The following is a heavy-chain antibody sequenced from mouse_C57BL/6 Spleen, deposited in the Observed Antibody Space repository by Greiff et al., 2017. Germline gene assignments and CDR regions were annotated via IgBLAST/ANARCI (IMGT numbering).Heavy chain of an antibody. Sequence: QVQLKQPGAELVKPGASVKLSCKASGYTFTSYWMQWVKQRPGQGLEWIGEIDPSDSYTNYNQKFKGKATLTVDTSSSTAYMQLSSLTSEDSAVYYCARRSGTEGAMDYWGQGTSVTVSS. J-gene: IGHJ4*01. V-gene: IGHV1-50*01. D-gene: IGHD4-1*01. CDR3: ARRSGTEGAMDY. CDR2: IDPSDSYT. CDR1: GYTFTSYW.